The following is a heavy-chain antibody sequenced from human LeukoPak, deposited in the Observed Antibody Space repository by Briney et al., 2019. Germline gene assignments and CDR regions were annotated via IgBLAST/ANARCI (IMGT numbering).Heavy chain of an antibody. V-gene: IGHV3-7*01. CDR1: GFTFSSYW. J-gene: IGHJ4*02. CDR2: IKQDGSEK. D-gene: IGHD3-22*01. CDR3: ARDVTYYYDSSGYFDS. Sequence: GGSLRLSCVASGFTFSSYWMSWLRQAPGKGLEWVANIKQDGSEKYYVDSVKGRFTISRDNAKNSLYLQMNSLRAEDTAVYYCARDVTYYYDSSGYFDSWGQGTLVTVSS.